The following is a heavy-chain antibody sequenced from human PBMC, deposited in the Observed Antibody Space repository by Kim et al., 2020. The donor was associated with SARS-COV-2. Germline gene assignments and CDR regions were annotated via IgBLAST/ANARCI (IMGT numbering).Heavy chain of an antibody. Sequence: SQTLSLTCAISGDSVSSNSAAWNWIRQSPSRGLEWLGRTYYRSKWYNDYAVSVKSRITINPDTSKNQLSLQLKSVTPEDTAVYYCARDRYRSSITMIVVVTDAVDNWEQGTMVTVYS. CDR2: TYYRSKWYN. D-gene: IGHD3-22*01. J-gene: IGHJ3*02. V-gene: IGHV6-1*01. CDR1: GDSVSSNSAA. CDR3: ARDRYRSSITMIVVVTDAVDN.